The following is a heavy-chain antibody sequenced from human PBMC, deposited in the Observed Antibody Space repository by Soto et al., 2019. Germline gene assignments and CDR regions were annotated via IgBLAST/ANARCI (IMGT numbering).Heavy chain of an antibody. D-gene: IGHD6-6*01. V-gene: IGHV3-23*01. CDR2: ISGSGGST. CDR1: GFTFNKYA. Sequence: GGSLRLSCAASGFTFNKYAMTWVRQAPGKGLEWVSAISGSGGSTYYADSMKGRFTISRDNSKNTLYLQMNSLRAEDTAVYYCAKLGYSRSFLGYFDYWGQGTLVTVSS. CDR3: AKLGYSRSFLGYFDY. J-gene: IGHJ4*02.